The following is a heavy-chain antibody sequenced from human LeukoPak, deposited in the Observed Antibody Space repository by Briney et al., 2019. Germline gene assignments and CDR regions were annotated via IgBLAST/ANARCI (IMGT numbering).Heavy chain of an antibody. CDR2: IGSTGSNT. CDR1: GFIFSSYA. J-gene: IGHJ4*02. V-gene: IGHV3-23*01. Sequence: PGGSLRLSCAASGFIFSSYAMSWVRQAPGKGLEWVSTIGSTGSNTYYTDSVKGRFTISRDNSKNTLYLQINGLRADDTAVYYCAKSMSTVTTSPFWGQGTLVTVSS. CDR3: AKSMSTVTTSPF. D-gene: IGHD4-17*01.